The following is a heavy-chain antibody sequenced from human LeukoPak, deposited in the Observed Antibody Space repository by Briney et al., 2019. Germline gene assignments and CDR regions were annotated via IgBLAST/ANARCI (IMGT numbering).Heavy chain of an antibody. CDR2: IKEDGSEK. J-gene: IGHJ4*02. V-gene: IGHV3-7*01. D-gene: IGHD3/OR15-3a*01. CDR3: ARDNWTDY. CDR1: GFTFSSYW. Sequence: GGSLRLSCVASGFTFSSYWMSWVRQAPGKGLEWVANIKEDGSEKYYVDSVKGRFTFSRDNAQNSLYLQMNSLRAEDTAVYYCARDNWTDYWGQGTLVTVSS.